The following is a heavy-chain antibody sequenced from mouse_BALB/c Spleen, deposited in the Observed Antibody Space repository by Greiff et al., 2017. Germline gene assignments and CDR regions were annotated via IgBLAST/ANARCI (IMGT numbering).Heavy chain of an antibody. CDR3: ARGGGAWFAY. D-gene: IGHD1-1*02. J-gene: IGHJ3*01. V-gene: IGHV5-15*02. CDR1: GFTFSDYG. CDR2: ISNLAYSI. Sequence: EVHLVESGGGLVQPGGSRKLSCAASGFTFSDYGMAWVRQAPGKGPEWVAFISNLAYSIYYADTVTGRFTISRENAKNTLYLEMSSLRSEDTAMYYCARGGGAWFAYWGQGTLVTVSA.